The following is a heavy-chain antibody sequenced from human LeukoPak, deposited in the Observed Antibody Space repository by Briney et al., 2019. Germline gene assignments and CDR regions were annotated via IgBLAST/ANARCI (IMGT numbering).Heavy chain of an antibody. J-gene: IGHJ1*01. CDR2: INSDGSST. D-gene: IGHD6-6*01. CDR1: GFTFKSYW. V-gene: IGHV3-74*01. CDR3: ARVVRPYGAEYFQH. Sequence: PGGSLRLSCAASGFTFKSYWMHWVRHAPGKGLVWLSRINSDGSSTSYADSVKGRFTISRDNAKNTLYLQMNSLRAEDTAVYYCARVVRPYGAEYFQHWGQGTLVTVSS.